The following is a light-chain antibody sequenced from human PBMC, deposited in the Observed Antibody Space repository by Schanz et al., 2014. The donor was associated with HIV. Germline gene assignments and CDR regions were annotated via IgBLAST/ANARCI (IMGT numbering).Light chain of an antibody. Sequence: NFMLTQPHSVSVSPGKTVSISCTRSSGSIASYYVQWYQQRPGSAPTTVIYEDNQRPSGVPARFSGSFDISSNSAVLTISGLKTEDEADYYCQSYDSSNHEVFGGGTKVTVL. CDR1: SGSIASYY. V-gene: IGLV6-57*04. CDR3: QSYDSSNHEV. J-gene: IGLJ3*02. CDR2: EDN.